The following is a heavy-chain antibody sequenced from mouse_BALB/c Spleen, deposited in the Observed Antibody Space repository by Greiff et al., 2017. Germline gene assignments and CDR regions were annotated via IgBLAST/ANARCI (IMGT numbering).Heavy chain of an antibody. CDR1: GFTFSSYA. CDR3: ARGDSSGPAWFAY. CDR2: ISSGGSYT. Sequence: EVKLMESGGGLVKPGGSLKLSCAASGFTFSSYAMSWVRQSPEKRLEWVAEISSGGSYTYYPDTVTGRFTISRDNAKNTLYLEMSSLRSEDTAMDYCARGDSSGPAWFAYWGQGTLVTVSA. D-gene: IGHD3-2*01. J-gene: IGHJ3*01. V-gene: IGHV5-9-4*01.